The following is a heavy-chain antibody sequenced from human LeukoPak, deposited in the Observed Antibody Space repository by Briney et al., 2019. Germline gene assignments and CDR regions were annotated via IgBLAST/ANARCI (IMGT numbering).Heavy chain of an antibody. CDR3: ARDRGRHYDFSDAFDI. V-gene: IGHV4-59*01. CDR2: IYYTGTT. J-gene: IGHJ3*02. CDR1: GGSIRSYS. Sequence: PSETLSLTCIVSGGSIRSYSWSWIRQSPGKGLEWIGYIYYTGTTNHNPTLKSRVTMSLDRSKNQFSLNLTSVTSADTAVYYCARDRGRHYDFSDAFDIWGQGTMVTVSS. D-gene: IGHD3-3*01.